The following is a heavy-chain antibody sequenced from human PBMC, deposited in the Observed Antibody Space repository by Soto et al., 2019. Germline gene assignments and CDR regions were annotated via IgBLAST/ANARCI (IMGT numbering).Heavy chain of an antibody. CDR2: IIPIFGTA. J-gene: IGHJ5*02. V-gene: IGHV1-69*01. CDR1: GGTFSSYA. D-gene: IGHD2-2*01. Sequence: QVQLVQSGAEVKKPGSSVKVSCKASGGTFSSYAISWVRQAPGQGLEWMGGIIPIFGTANYAKKFQGRVTITADESTSTAYKELRSLRSEDTAVYDCARTSSDLVGVPASKHYNWFDPWGQGPLLTASS. CDR3: ARTSSDLVGVPASKHYNWFDP.